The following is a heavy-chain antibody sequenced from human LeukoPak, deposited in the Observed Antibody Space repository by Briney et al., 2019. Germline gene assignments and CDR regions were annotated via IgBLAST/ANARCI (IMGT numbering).Heavy chain of an antibody. V-gene: IGHV1-69*05. CDR3: ASGLRFPLAYYMDV. CDR2: IIPIFGTA. J-gene: IGHJ6*03. Sequence: SVKVSCKASGGTFSSYAISWVRQAPGQGLEWMGGIIPIFGTANYAQKFQGRVTITTDESTSTAYMELSSLRSEDTAVYYCASGLRFPLAYYMDVWGKGTTVTVSS. D-gene: IGHD3-3*01. CDR1: GGTFSSYA.